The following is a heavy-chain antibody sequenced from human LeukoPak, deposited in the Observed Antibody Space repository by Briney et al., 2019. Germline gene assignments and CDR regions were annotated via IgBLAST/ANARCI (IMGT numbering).Heavy chain of an antibody. J-gene: IGHJ4*02. CDR2: IKQDGSEK. V-gene: IGHV3-7*01. CDR1: GFTFSSYW. CDR3: ARDSRGYSYGPNTDY. D-gene: IGHD5-18*01. Sequence: GGSLRLSCAASGFTFSSYWMSWVRQAPGKGLEWVANIKQDGSEKHYVDSVKGRFTISRDISRNSLYLQMDSLRVEDTAMYYCARDSRGYSYGPNTDYWGQGTLVAVSS.